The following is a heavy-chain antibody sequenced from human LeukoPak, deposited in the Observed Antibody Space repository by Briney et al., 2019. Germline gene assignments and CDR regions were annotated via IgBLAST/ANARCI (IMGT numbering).Heavy chain of an antibody. J-gene: IGHJ5*02. CDR3: AAQGEYYYDSSGYYYWGNWFDP. CDR2: IYTRGST. D-gene: IGHD3-22*01. CDR1: GGSISSYY. V-gene: IGHV4-4*07. Sequence: SETLSLTCTVSGGSISSYYWSWIRQPAGKGLEWIGRIYTRGSTNYNPSLKSRVTMSVDTSKNQFSLKLSSVTAADTAVYYCAAQGEYYYDSSGYYYWGNWFDPWGQGTLVTVSS.